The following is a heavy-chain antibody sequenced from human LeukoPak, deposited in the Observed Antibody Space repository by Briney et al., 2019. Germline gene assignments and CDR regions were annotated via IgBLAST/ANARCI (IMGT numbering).Heavy chain of an antibody. CDR2: ISYDGSNE. D-gene: IGHD6-6*01. J-gene: IGHJ4*02. CDR3: ATDKGTSYLSSFDY. Sequence: GGSLRLSCAASGFTFSSYVMHWVRQAPGKGLEWVAIISYDGSNEYYADSVKGRFTISRDNSKNTLYLQMNSLRAADTAVYYCATDKGTSYLSSFDYWGQGTLVTVSS. V-gene: IGHV3-30*04. CDR1: GFTFSSYV.